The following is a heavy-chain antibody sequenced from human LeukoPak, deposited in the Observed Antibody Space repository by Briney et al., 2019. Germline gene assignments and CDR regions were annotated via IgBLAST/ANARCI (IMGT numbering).Heavy chain of an antibody. CDR1: GFTFSSYG. CDR2: ISYDGTNK. CDR3: AKDGDTLTDYYVHEYDS. V-gene: IGHV3-30*18. D-gene: IGHD3-9*01. J-gene: IGHJ4*02. Sequence: QPGRSLRLSCTASGFTFSSYGMHWVRQAPGKGLEWVAIISYDGTNKYYADSVKGRFTISRDNSKNALYLQMNSLRAEDTAVYYCAKDGDTLTDYYVHEYDSWGQGTLLTVSS.